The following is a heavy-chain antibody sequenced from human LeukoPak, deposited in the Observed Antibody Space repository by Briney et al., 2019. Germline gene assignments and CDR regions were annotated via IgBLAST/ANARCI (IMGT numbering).Heavy chain of an antibody. CDR3: ASSIRYYDFWSGYYTSYYFDY. CDR2: IYPGDSDT. D-gene: IGHD3-3*01. Sequence: GESLKISCKGSGYSFTSYWIGWVRQMPGKGLEWMGIIYPGDSDTRYSPSFQGQVTISADKSISTAYLQWSSLEASDTAMYYCASSIRYYDFWSGYYTSYYFDYWGQGTLVTVSS. CDR1: GYSFTSYW. V-gene: IGHV5-51*01. J-gene: IGHJ4*02.